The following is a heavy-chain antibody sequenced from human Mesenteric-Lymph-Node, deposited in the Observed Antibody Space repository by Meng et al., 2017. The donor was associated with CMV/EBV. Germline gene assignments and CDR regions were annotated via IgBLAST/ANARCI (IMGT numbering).Heavy chain of an antibody. CDR2: ISDDGAHT. V-gene: IGHV3-74*01. Sequence: GGSLRLSCAASGFTFSNYWMHWVRQAPGKGLVWVSRISDDGAHTTYADSVKGRFTISRDNAKNSLYLQMNSLRAEDTAVYYCARVLVAAAGNGMDVWGQGTTVTVSS. CDR3: ARVLVAAAGNGMDV. D-gene: IGHD6-13*01. CDR1: GFTFSNYW. J-gene: IGHJ6*02.